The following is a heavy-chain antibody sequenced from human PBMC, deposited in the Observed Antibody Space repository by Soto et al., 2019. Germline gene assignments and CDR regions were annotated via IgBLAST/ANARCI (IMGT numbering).Heavy chain of an antibody. J-gene: IGHJ4*02. Sequence: SETLSLTCAVYGGSFSGYYWSWIRQPPGKGLEWIGEINHSGSTNYNPSLKSRVTISVDTSKNQFSLKLSSVTAADTAVYYCARNRIDYYDSSGHQNPRFDYWGQRTLVTVSS. CDR2: INHSGST. CDR1: GGSFSGYY. D-gene: IGHD3-22*01. V-gene: IGHV4-34*01. CDR3: ARNRIDYYDSSGHQNPRFDY.